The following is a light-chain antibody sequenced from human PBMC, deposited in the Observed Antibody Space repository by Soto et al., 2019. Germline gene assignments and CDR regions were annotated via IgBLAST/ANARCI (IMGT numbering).Light chain of an antibody. V-gene: IGLV2-11*01. CDR3: CSYAGTYTYV. J-gene: IGLJ1*01. Sequence: ALTQPRSVSGSPGQSVTISCTGTDTNIGFYNFVSWYQQHPDKAPHLVIYDVNKRPSGVPDRFSGSKSGKTASLTISGLQADDEADYFCCSYAGTYTYVFGTGTKV. CDR2: DVN. CDR1: DTNIGFYNF.